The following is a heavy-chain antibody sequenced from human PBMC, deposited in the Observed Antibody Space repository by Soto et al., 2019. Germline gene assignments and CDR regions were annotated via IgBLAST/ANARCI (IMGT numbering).Heavy chain of an antibody. Sequence: QVQLVESGGGVVQPGRSLRLSCAVSGFTVSTYGMHWVRQAPGKGLEWVAVISRDGGTKYYADSVKGRFTISRDNSRNTLFLEMNSLRSDDVAVYYCTGEVASGYWGQGTLVTVSS. CDR1: GFTVSTYG. CDR2: ISRDGGTK. J-gene: IGHJ4*02. D-gene: IGHD2-8*02. V-gene: IGHV3-30*03. CDR3: TGEVASGY.